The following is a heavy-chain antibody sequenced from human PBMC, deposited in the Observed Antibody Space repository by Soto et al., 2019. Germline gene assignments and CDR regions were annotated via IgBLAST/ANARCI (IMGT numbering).Heavy chain of an antibody. Sequence: PGGSLRLSXAASGFTFSSYAMTGVRQAPGSGLEWVSAISGSGGSTYYADSVRGRFTISRDNSKNTLYLQMNSLRAEDTAVYYCAKDRHSGNKIAAAGTGWFDPWGQGPLVTVSS. J-gene: IGHJ5*02. V-gene: IGHV3-23*01. D-gene: IGHD6-13*01. CDR2: ISGSGGST. CDR3: AKDRHSGNKIAAAGTGWFDP. CDR1: GFTFSSYA.